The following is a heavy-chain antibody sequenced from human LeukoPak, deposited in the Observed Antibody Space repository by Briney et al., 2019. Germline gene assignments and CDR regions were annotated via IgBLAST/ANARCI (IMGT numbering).Heavy chain of an antibody. CDR1: GITFSSYW. CDR3: ARTTKTYYYDSSGYYYDY. V-gene: IGHV3-74*01. J-gene: IGHJ4*02. CDR2: INTQGTYT. D-gene: IGHD3-22*01. Sequence: GGSLRLSCAVSGITFSSYWMHWVRQDPGRGLLWVSRINTQGTYTNYADSVKGRFTISRHNSKNTLYLQMNSLRAEDTAVYYCARTTKTYYYDSSGYYYDYWGQGTLVTVSS.